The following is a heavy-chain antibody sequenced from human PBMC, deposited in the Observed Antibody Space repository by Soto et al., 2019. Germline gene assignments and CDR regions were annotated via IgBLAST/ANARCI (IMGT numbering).Heavy chain of an antibody. Sequence: GATVKVTCKACGYRFATCGSILVRQAPGQQLEWXGXIXXXNXNXXXAXXXQGRVTLTTDTSTTTAYMELMSLRSDDTAVYYCARVQLLPNPASDFWGQGTLVTLSS. D-gene: IGHD3-22*01. J-gene: IGHJ4*02. CDR3: ARVQLLPNPASDF. CDR2: IXXXNXNX. CDR1: GYRFATCG. V-gene: IGHV1-18*04.